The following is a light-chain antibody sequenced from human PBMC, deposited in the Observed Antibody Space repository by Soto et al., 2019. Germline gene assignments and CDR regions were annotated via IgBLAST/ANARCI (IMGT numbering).Light chain of an antibody. V-gene: IGLV1-40*01. CDR1: SSNIGPGFD. CDR2: GNS. J-gene: IGLJ1*01. Sequence: QSVLTQPPSVSGAPGQTVTISCAGSSSNIGPGFDVHWYQQVSGAAPKLLIYGNSNRPSGVPDRFSGSRSGTSASLAITGLQPDDQSDYHCQSYDSSLRGSVSGPGTKGTVL. CDR3: QSYDSSLRGSV.